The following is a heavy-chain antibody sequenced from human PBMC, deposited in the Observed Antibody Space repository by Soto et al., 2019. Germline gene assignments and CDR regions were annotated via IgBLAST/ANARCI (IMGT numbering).Heavy chain of an antibody. CDR2: IWSDGSNK. CDR3: ASVGDYTPGGY. J-gene: IGHJ4*02. CDR1: GFTFSTYG. Sequence: QVQLVESGGGVVQPGRSLRLSCAASGFTFSTYGMHWVRQAPGKGLECVAVIWSDGSNKYYADSVKGRFTISRDNSKNTLDLHMNSLRVEDTAVYYCASVGDYTPGGYWGQGTLVTVSS. V-gene: IGHV3-33*01. D-gene: IGHD4-17*01.